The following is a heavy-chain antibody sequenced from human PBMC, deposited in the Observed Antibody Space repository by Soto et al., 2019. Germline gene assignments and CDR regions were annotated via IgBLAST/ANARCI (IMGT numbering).Heavy chain of an antibody. Sequence: ASVKVSCTASGYTFTSYYMHWVRQAPGQGLEWMGIINPSGGSTSYAQKFQDRVTMTRDTSTSTVYMELSSLRSEDTAVYYCARDQGDTMIVVVPDAFDIWGQGTMVTVSS. CDR3: ARDQGDTMIVVVPDAFDI. J-gene: IGHJ3*02. CDR1: GYTFTSYY. D-gene: IGHD3-22*01. CDR2: INPSGGST. V-gene: IGHV1-46*01.